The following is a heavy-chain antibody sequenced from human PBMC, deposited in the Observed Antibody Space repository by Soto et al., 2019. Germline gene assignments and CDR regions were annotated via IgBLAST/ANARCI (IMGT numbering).Heavy chain of an antibody. CDR3: AREYGYYDSSGYYYYYGMDV. CDR2: IYYSGST. J-gene: IGHJ6*02. D-gene: IGHD3-22*01. CDR1: GGSISSYY. V-gene: IGHV4-59*01. Sequence: PSETLSLTCTVSGGSISSYYWSWIRQPPGKGLEWIGYIYYSGSTNYNPSLKSRVTISVDTSKNQFSLKLSSVTAADTAVYYCAREYGYYDSSGYYYYYGMDVWGQGTTVTVSS.